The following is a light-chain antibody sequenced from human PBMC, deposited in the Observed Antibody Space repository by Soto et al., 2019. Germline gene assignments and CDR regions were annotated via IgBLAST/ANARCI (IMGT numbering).Light chain of an antibody. CDR3: QQYNNWPV. V-gene: IGKV3-11*01. CDR1: QSVSSY. Sequence: IVLTHSPATLSLSPGERATPSCSARQSVSSYLAWYQQKPGQAPRLLIYDASNRATGIPARFSGSGSGTDFTLTISSLEPEDFAVYYCQQYNNWPVFGQGTKVDIK. J-gene: IGKJ1*01. CDR2: DAS.